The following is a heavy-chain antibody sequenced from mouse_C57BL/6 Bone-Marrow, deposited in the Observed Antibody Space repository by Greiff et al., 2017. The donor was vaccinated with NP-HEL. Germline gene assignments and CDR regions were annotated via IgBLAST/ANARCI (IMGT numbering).Heavy chain of an antibody. CDR2: INPNNGGT. CDR3: AREDGRFAY. CDR1: GYTFTDYY. V-gene: IGHV1-26*01. J-gene: IGHJ3*01. Sequence: EVQLQQSGPELVKPGASVKISCKASGYTFTDYYMNWVKQSHGKSLEWIGDINPNNGGTSYNQKFKGKATLTVDKSSSTAYMELRSLTSEDSAVYYCAREDGRFAYWGQGTLVTVSA.